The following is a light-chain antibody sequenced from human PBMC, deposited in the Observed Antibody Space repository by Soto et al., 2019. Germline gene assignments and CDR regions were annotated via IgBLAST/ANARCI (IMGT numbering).Light chain of an antibody. J-gene: IGKJ4*01. CDR3: QHRANWPLT. Sequence: EIVLTQSPATLSLSPGERATLSCRASQSVGRSLAWYQQKPGQAPRLLIYDTSNRATGIPARFSGSGSGTDFTLTISSLEPEDCAVYYCQHRANWPLTFGGGTKVDIK. CDR1: QSVGRS. V-gene: IGKV3-11*01. CDR2: DTS.